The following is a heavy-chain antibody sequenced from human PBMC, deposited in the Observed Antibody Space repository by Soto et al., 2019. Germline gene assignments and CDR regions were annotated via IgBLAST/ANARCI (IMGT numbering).Heavy chain of an antibody. CDR1: GFTFSDYA. J-gene: IGHJ4*02. CDR3: AKGGRQLLVTSDFYY. Sequence: VQLVESGGGVVQPGRSLRLSCAASGFTFSDYAMHWVRQAPGKGLEWVAVVSHDGRNTHYADSVKGRFTISRDSSTTTVSLGMTSLRAEDTAVYFCAKGGRQLLVTSDFYYWGQGALVTVSS. CDR2: VSHDGRNT. D-gene: IGHD6-19*01. V-gene: IGHV3-30*18.